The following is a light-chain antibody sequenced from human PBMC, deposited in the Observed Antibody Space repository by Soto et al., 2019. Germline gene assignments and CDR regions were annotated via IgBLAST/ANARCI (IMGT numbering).Light chain of an antibody. J-gene: IGKJ5*01. CDR2: DAS. V-gene: IGKV3-20*01. Sequence: EIELTHSPGTLSFSPGEIATLSFRAIQSVSSSYLAWYQQKPGQAPRLLIYDASSRATGIPDRFSGGGSGTDFTLTISRLEPEDFAVFFCQQYGTSEIIFGQGTRLEIK. CDR1: QSVSSSY. CDR3: QQYGTSEII.